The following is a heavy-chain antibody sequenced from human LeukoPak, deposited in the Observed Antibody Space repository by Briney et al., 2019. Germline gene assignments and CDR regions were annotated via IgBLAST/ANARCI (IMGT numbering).Heavy chain of an antibody. CDR3: ARGDTVVGARLDY. CDR1: GYTFSSYA. V-gene: IGHV1-3*01. CDR2: INAGKGNT. Sequence: VASVKVSCKASGYTFSSYAIHWERQAPGQRLEWMGWINAGKGNTKYSQKFQGRVTITRDTSASTAYMELSSLRSEDTAVYYCARGDTVVGARLDYWGQGTLVTVSS. D-gene: IGHD6-6*01. J-gene: IGHJ4*02.